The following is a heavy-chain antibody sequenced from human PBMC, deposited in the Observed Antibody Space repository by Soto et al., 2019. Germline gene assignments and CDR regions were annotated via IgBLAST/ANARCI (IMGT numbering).Heavy chain of an antibody. V-gene: IGHV3-15*05. CDR3: AREWFGDFV. D-gene: IGHD3-10*01. CDR2: IKTKRDGAVT. J-gene: IGHJ4*02. Sequence: EVQLVESGGGLVKPGGSLRLSCVGSGLPLSDAWMNWVRQIPGKGPEWVGRIKTKRDGAVTDYAARAKGRFTISRDDSENTVYLQMNSLKTEDTAVYYCAREWFGDFVWGQGTLVTVSS. CDR1: GLPLSDAW.